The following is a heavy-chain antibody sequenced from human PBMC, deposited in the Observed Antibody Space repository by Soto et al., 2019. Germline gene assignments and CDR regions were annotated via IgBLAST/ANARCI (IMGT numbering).Heavy chain of an antibody. J-gene: IGHJ5*02. CDR1: GGSVSSGSYY. CDR3: ARGPYNWFDP. CDR2: IYYSGST. Sequence: SETLSLTCTVSGGSVSSGSYYWSWIRQPPGKGLEWIGYIYYSGSTNYNPSLKSRVTISVDTSKNQFSLKLSSVTAADTAVYYLARGPYNWFDPWGQATLLT. V-gene: IGHV4-61*01.